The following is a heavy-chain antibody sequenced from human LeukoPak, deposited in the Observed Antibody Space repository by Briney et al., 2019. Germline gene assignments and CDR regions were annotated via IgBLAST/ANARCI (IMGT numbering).Heavy chain of an antibody. CDR3: ARGGGEQTIAGYFDY. CDR2: IFYSGST. CDR1: SGSISTSNYY. D-gene: IGHD3-16*01. Sequence: SETLSLTCTVSSGSISTSNYYWGWVRQPPGKALEWIGNIFYSGSTYYSPSLKSRVTISLDTSRNQFSLKLSSVTAADTAVYCCARGGGEQTIAGYFDYWGQGTLVTVSS. V-gene: IGHV4-39*07. J-gene: IGHJ4*02.